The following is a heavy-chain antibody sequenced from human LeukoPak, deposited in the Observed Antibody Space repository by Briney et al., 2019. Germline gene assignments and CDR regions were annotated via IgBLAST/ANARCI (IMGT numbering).Heavy chain of an antibody. Sequence: SETLSLTCGVYDGSFNAYYWNWIRQAPGKGLEWIGEINPTGSTNYSPSLQSRITISLDTSKNQFSLKLNSVTAADTAVYYCARGVGFLEYLPPNPIYHYMDVWAKGTAVIVSS. CDR1: DGSFNAYY. CDR3: ARGVGFLEYLPPNPIYHYMDV. CDR2: INPTGST. J-gene: IGHJ6*03. D-gene: IGHD3-3*01. V-gene: IGHV4-34*01.